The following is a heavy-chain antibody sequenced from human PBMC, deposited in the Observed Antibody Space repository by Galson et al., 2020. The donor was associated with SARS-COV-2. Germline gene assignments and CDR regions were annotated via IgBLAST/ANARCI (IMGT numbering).Heavy chain of an antibody. CDR2: FDPEDGET. J-gene: IGHJ5*02. Sequence: ASVKVSCKVSGYTLPELSMHWVRQAPGKGLEWMGGFDPEDGETIYAQKFQGRVTMTEDTSTDTAYMELSSLRSEDTAVYYCATSGPDCTGGVCPNWFDPWGQGTLVTVSS. D-gene: IGHD2-8*02. CDR3: ATSGPDCTGGVCPNWFDP. V-gene: IGHV1-24*01. CDR1: GYTLPELS.